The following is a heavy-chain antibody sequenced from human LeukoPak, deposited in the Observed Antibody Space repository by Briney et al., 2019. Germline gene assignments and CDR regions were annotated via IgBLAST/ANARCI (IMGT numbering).Heavy chain of an antibody. CDR3: AAWVEMATIDAFDI. J-gene: IGHJ3*02. V-gene: IGHV1-24*01. CDR1: GYTLTELS. Sequence: GASVKVSCKVSGYTLTELSMHWVRQAPGKGLEWMGGFDPEDGETIYAQKFQGRVTMTEDTSTDTAYMELSSLRSEDTAVYYCAAWVEMATIDAFDIWGQGTMVTVSS. D-gene: IGHD5-24*01. CDR2: FDPEDGET.